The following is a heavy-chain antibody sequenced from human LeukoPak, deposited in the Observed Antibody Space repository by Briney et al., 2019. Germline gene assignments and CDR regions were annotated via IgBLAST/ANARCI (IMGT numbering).Heavy chain of an antibody. CDR1: GGSISSYY. D-gene: IGHD4-17*01. CDR2: IYYSGST. V-gene: IGHV4-59*01. J-gene: IGHJ1*01. CDR3: ARLYGDYPDAYFQH. Sequence: SETLSLTCTVSGGSISSYYWSWIRQPPGKGLEWIGYIYYSGSTNYNPSLKSRVTISVDTSKNQFSLKLSSVTAADTAVYYCARLYGDYPDAYFQHWGQGTLVTVSS.